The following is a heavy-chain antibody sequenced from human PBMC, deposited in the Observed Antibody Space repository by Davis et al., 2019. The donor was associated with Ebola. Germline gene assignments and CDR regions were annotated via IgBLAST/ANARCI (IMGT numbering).Heavy chain of an antibody. J-gene: IGHJ4*02. D-gene: IGHD6-19*01. Sequence: SETLSLTCTVSGGSMRSYYWSWIRQPPGKGLEWIGYIYYSGSTNYNPSLKSRVTISVDTSKNQFSLKLSSVTAADTAMYYCAAPYLNYSSGWHYFDLWGQGTLVTVSS. V-gene: IGHV4-59*08. CDR1: GGSMRSYY. CDR3: AAPYLNYSSGWHYFDL. CDR2: IYYSGST.